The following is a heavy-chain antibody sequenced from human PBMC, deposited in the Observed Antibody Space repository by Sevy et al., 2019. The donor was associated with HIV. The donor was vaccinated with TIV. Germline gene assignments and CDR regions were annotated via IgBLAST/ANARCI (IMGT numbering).Heavy chain of an antibody. J-gene: IGHJ6*02. CDR3: ARADFYCTNGVCLYYYYGMDV. CDR2: TYYRSKWYN. D-gene: IGHD2-8*01. Sequence: SQTLSLTCAISGDSVSSNSAAWNWIRQSPSRGLEWLGRTYYRSKWYNDYAVSVKSRITINPDTSKNPFSLQLKAVTAEDTAVYYCARADFYCTNGVCLYYYYGMDVWGQGTTVTVSS. V-gene: IGHV6-1*01. CDR1: GDSVSSNSAA.